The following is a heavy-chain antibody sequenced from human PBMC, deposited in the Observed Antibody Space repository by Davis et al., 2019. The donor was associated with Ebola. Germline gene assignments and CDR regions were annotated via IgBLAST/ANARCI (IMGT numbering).Heavy chain of an antibody. CDR1: GYTFTGSY. V-gene: IGHV1-2*06. CDR3: SGGDSRDFDY. CDR2: INPKSGGT. J-gene: IGHJ4*02. Sequence: AASVKVSCKASGYTFTGSYIHWVRQAPGQGLEWMGRINPKSGGTNYAQKFQGRVTMTRDTSISTAYMELSRLRPDDSAVYYCSGGDSRDFDYWGQGTLVTVSS. D-gene: IGHD3-10*01.